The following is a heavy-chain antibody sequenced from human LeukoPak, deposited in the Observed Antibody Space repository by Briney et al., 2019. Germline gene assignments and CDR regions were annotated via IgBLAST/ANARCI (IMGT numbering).Heavy chain of an antibody. CDR2: IYSSVT. Sequence: SETLSLTCTVSGDSISSSSYYWGWIRQPPGKVLEWIASIYSSVTYYNPSLRSRVTISVDTSKNQFSLNLSSVTAADTAVYYCARRVTGRGTFYFDYWGQGSLITVSS. CDR3: ARRVTGRGTFYFDY. V-gene: IGHV4-39*01. D-gene: IGHD3-16*01. J-gene: IGHJ4*02. CDR1: GDSISSSSYY.